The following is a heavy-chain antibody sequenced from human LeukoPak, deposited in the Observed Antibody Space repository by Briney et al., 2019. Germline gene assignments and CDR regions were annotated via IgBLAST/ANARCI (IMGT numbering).Heavy chain of an antibody. CDR1: GFTVGPNY. V-gene: IGHV3-53*01. D-gene: IGHD2-15*01. CDR2: IYGGGST. J-gene: IGHJ4*02. CDR3: ASASCSGSSCYSGYFDY. Sequence: GGSLRLSCAASGFTVGPNYMSWVRQAPGKGLEWVSVIYGGGSTYYADSVRDRFTISGDNSKNTLYLQMNSLRVEDTAVYYCASASCSGSSCYSGYFDYWGQGTLVTVSS.